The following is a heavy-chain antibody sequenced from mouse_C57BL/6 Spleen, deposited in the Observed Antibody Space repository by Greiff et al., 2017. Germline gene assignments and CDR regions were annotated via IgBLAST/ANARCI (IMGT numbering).Heavy chain of an antibody. J-gene: IGHJ3*01. Sequence: VQLQQSGAELVRPGASVKLSCTASGFNIKDYYMHWVKQRPEQGLEWIGRIDPEDGDTEYAPKFQGKATMTADTSSNTAYLQLSSLTSEDTAVYYCTTIRIYYDYDGFAYWGQGTLVTVSA. CDR1: GFNIKDYY. CDR3: TTIRIYYDYDGFAY. V-gene: IGHV14-1*01. CDR2: IDPEDGDT. D-gene: IGHD2-4*01.